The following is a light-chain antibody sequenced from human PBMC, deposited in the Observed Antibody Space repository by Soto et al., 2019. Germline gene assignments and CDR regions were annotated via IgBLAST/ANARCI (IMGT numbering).Light chain of an antibody. J-gene: IGKJ1*01. V-gene: IGKV3-15*01. CDR2: GAS. Sequence: ETLMTQSPATLSVSPGARATLYCRASQTISNNLAWYHQRPGQAPRLLIFGASPRATGVPVRFSGSGSGTLFTLTISSLQSEDFGVYYCQQYNKWPWKFGQGTKVDI. CDR3: QQYNKWPWK. CDR1: QTISNN.